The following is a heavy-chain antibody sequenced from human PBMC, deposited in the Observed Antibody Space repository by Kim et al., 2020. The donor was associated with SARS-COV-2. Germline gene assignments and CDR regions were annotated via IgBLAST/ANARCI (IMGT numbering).Heavy chain of an antibody. CDR2: ISSSSSYI. V-gene: IGHV3-21*01. CDR1: GFTFSSYS. CDR3: ARDLKSSSWPYYYGMDV. D-gene: IGHD6-13*01. Sequence: GGSLRLSCAASGFTFSSYSMNWVRQAPGKGLEWVSSISSSSSYIYYADSVKGRFTISRDNAKNSLYLQMNSLRAEDTAVYYCARDLKSSSWPYYYGMDVWGQGTTVTVSS. J-gene: IGHJ6*02.